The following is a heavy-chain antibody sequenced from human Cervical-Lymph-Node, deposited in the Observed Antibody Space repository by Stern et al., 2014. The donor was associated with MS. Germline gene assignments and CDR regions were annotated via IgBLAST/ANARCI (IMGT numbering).Heavy chain of an antibody. D-gene: IGHD2/OR15-2a*01. Sequence: VQLVASGGGVVQPGRSLRLSCAASGFTFSSYGMHWVRQAPGKGLEWVTLISYDGSNEYYADSVKGRFTISRDNSKNTVYLQMNSLRPEDTAVYYCARPRRPYFFRGNHHYYGMDVWGQGTRVSVSS. CDR3: ARPRRPYFFRGNHHYYGMDV. V-gene: IGHV3-30*03. CDR1: GFTFSSYG. CDR2: ISYDGSNE. J-gene: IGHJ6*02.